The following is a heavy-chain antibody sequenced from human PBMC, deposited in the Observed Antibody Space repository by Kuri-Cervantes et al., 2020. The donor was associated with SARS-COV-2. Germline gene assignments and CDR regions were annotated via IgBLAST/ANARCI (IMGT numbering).Heavy chain of an antibody. V-gene: IGHV2-26*01. CDR1: GFSLSNARMG. CDR2: IFSHDEK. J-gene: IGHJ4*02. CDR3: ARIRSYYDSSGYANDD. Sequence: SGPTLVKPTETLTLTCTVSGFSLSNARMGVSWIRQPPGKALEWLAHIFSHDEKSYSTSLKSRLTISKDTSKSQVVLTMTNMDPVDTATYYCARIRSYYDSSGYANDDWGQGTLVTVSS. D-gene: IGHD3-22*01.